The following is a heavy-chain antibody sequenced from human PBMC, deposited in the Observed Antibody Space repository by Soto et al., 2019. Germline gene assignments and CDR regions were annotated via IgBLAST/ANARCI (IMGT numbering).Heavy chain of an antibody. CDR2: ISAYNGNT. Sequence: QVQLVQSGAEVKKPGASVKVSCKASGYTFSSYGISWVRQAPGQGLEWMGWISAYNGNTKYAQKLQGRVTMTTDTSXSTAXXELXSLRSDDTAVXYCARDSPPVDYWGQGTLVTVSS. CDR3: ARDSPPVDY. V-gene: IGHV1-18*01. CDR1: GYTFSSYG. J-gene: IGHJ4*02.